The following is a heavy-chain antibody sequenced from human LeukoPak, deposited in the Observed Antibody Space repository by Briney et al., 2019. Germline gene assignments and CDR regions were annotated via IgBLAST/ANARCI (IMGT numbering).Heavy chain of an antibody. CDR2: ISYDGCNK. J-gene: IGHJ6*02. V-gene: IGHV3-30-3*01. D-gene: IGHD2-15*01. CDR1: GFTFSSYA. Sequence: GGSLRLSCAASGFTFSSYAMHWVRQAPGKGLEWVAVISYDGCNKYYADSVKGRFTIPRDNSKHTLYLQMNSLRAEDTAVYNCARAATNYYCGMDVWGQGTTVTVSS. CDR3: ARAATNYYCGMDV.